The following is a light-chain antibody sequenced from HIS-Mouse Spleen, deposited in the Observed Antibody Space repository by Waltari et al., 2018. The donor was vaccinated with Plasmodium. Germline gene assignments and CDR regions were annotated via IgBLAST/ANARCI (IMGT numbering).Light chain of an antibody. CDR3: QQYGSSHPWT. J-gene: IGKJ1*01. Sequence: EIVLTQSPVTLSLSHGESATLPCSASHSVSSSYLAWYQQKPGQAPRLLTYGASSRATGIPDRFSGSGSGTDFTLTISRLEPEDFAVYYCQQYGSSHPWTFGQGTKVEIK. CDR2: GAS. CDR1: HSVSSSY. V-gene: IGKV3-20*01.